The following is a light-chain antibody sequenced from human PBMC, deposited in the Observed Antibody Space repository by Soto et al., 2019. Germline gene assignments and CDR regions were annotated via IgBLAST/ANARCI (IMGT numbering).Light chain of an antibody. CDR3: QQRSNWPRP. V-gene: IGKV3-15*01. Sequence: EIVMTQSPATLSVSPWEIATLSCRASQSVSSNLAWYQQKPGQAPRLLIYGASTRATGIPARFSGSGSGTEFTLTISSLQSEDFAVYYCQQRSNWPRPFGQGTKV. J-gene: IGKJ1*01. CDR2: GAS. CDR1: QSVSSN.